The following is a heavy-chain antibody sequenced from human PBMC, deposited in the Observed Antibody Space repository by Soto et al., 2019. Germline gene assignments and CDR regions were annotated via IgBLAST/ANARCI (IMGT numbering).Heavy chain of an antibody. Sequence: GGSLRLSCAASGFTFSSYAMSWVRQAPGKGLEWVSAISGSGGSTYYADSVKGRFTISRDNSKNTLYLQMNSLRAEDTAVYYCAKPRYCSSTSCYYYFDYWGQGALVTVSS. CDR3: AKPRYCSSTSCYYYFDY. CDR1: GFTFSSYA. CDR2: ISGSGGST. V-gene: IGHV3-23*01. J-gene: IGHJ4*02. D-gene: IGHD2-2*01.